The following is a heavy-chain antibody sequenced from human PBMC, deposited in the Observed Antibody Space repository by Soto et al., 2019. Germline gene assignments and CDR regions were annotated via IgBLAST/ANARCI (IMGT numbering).Heavy chain of an antibody. CDR2: IWYDGGSK. CDR3: ASDEIQLERDPSYGKDV. V-gene: IGHV3-33*01. CDR1: GFTFSNYG. D-gene: IGHD1-1*01. J-gene: IGHJ6*02. Sequence: QMQLVESGGGVVQPGKSLRLSCIASGFTFSNYGMHWVRQAPGKGLEWVAVIWYDGGSKFYADSVKGRFTISRDNSKNTLYLQMTSLRADDTAVYYCASDEIQLERDPSYGKDVWGQGTTVSVSS.